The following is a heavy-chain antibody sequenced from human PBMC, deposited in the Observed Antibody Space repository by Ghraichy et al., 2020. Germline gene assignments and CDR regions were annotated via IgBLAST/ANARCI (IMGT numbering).Heavy chain of an antibody. CDR2: IYYSGST. CDR1: GGSISSSSYY. D-gene: IGHD2-15*01. CDR3: ARAPVAATAHYYYYGMDV. Sequence: QTLSLTCTVSGGSISSSSYYWGWIRQPPGKGLEWIGSIYYSGSTYYNPSLKSRVTISVDTSKNQFSLKLSSVTAADTAVYYCARAPVAATAHYYYYGMDVWGQGTTVTVSS. J-gene: IGHJ6*02. V-gene: IGHV4-39*01.